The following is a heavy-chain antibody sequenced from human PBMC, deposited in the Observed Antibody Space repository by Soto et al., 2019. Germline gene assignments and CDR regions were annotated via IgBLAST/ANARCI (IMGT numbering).Heavy chain of an antibody. CDR1: GGTFSSYT. CDR2: IIPILGIA. V-gene: IGHV1-69*04. Sequence: ASVKVSCKASGGTFSSYTISWVRQAPGQGLEWMGRIIPILGIANYAQKFQGRVTNTADKSTSTAYMELSSLGSEDTAVYYCAREVGSGYDRDYWGQGTLVTVSS. CDR3: AREVGSGYDRDY. D-gene: IGHD5-12*01. J-gene: IGHJ4*02.